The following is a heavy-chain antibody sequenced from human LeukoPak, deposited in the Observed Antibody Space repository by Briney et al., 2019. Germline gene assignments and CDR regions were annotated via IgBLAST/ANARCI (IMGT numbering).Heavy chain of an antibody. Sequence: GGSLRLSCAASGFTFSSYWMSWVRQAPGKGLEWVANIKQDGSEKYYVDSVKGRFTISRDNAKNSLYLQMNSLRAENTAVYYCARGGSFGEFPYYFDYWGQGTLVTVSS. CDR3: ARGGSFGEFPYYFDY. D-gene: IGHD3-10*01. J-gene: IGHJ4*02. V-gene: IGHV3-7*01. CDR2: IKQDGSEK. CDR1: GFTFSSYW.